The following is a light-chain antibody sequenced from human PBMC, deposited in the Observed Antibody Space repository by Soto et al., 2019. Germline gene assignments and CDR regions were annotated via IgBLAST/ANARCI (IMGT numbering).Light chain of an antibody. CDR3: QQYGTSPQT. J-gene: IGKJ1*01. CDR2: RTS. V-gene: IGKV3-20*01. CDR1: QSVNSNS. Sequence: EVVLTQSPGTLSLSPGERATLSCRASQSVNSNSLAWYQQKPGQAPRLLIYRTSTRATGIPDRFSGGGSGTDFTLAISRLAPEDFAVYYCQQYGTSPQTFGQGTKVDIK.